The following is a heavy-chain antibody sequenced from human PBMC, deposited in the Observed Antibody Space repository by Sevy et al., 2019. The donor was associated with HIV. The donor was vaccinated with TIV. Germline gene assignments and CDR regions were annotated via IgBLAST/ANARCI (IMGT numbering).Heavy chain of an antibody. CDR2: IFNDGKTK. J-gene: IGHJ6*02. CDR3: ARGGPLVDAARIPWGMDV. D-gene: IGHD5-18*01. Sequence: GGSLRLSCKASGFIFSRYGVHWVRQAPGKGLEWVASIFNDGKTKYYGDPVKGRFTISRDDSKNTLYLQMDSLRAEDTAVYYCARGGPLVDAARIPWGMDVWGRGTTVTVSS. V-gene: IGHV3-33*01. CDR1: GFIFSRYG.